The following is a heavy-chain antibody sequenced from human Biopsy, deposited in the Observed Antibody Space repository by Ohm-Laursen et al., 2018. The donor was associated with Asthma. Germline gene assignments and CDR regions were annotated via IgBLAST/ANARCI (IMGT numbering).Heavy chain of an antibody. CDR2: IHHSGTS. V-gene: IGHV4-34*09. Sequence: TLSLTCAVYGGSFSNYYWTRIRQHPGKGLEWIGYIHHSGTSYFNPSLKSRVSFSRDTSKNQFSLRLSSVTAADTAMYYCARIPRRSGSYFVDYWGQGTMVTVSS. CDR1: GGSFSNYY. D-gene: IGHD3-22*01. J-gene: IGHJ4*02. CDR3: ARIPRRSGSYFVDY.